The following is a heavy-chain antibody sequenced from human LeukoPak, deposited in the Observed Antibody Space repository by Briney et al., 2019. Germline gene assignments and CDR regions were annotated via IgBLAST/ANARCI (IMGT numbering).Heavy chain of an antibody. CDR2: IYHSGST. CDR1: GGSISSSNW. V-gene: IGHV4-4*02. Sequence: MASETLSLTCAVPGGSISSSNWWSWVRQPPGKGLEWIGEIYHSGSTNYNPSLKSRVTISVDKSKNQFSLKLSSVTAADTAVYYCARDVRYCSSTSCYSLFNYWGQGTLVTVSS. D-gene: IGHD2-2*01. J-gene: IGHJ4*02. CDR3: ARDVRYCSSTSCYSLFNY.